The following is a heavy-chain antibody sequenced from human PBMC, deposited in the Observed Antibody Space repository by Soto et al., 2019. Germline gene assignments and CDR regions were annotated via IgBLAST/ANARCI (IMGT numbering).Heavy chain of an antibody. J-gene: IGHJ4*02. CDR3: ARIAARPYFDY. V-gene: IGHV4-61*01. CDR1: GGSVSSGSYY. Sequence: TSETLSLTCTVSGGSVSSGSYYWSWIRQPPGKGLEWIGYIYYSGSTNYNPSLKSRVTISVDTSKNQFSLKLSSVTAADTAVYYCARIAARPYFDYWGQGALVTVSS. CDR2: IYYSGST. D-gene: IGHD6-6*01.